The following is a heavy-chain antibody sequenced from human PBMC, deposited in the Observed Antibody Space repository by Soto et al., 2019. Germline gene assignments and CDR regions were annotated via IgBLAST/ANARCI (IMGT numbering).Heavy chain of an antibody. CDR1: GYTFTKYG. Sequence: QVQLVQSGAEVKNPGASVKVSCKTSGYTFTKYGVGWVRQAPGQGLEWMGWISGSSGNANYAEKVQGRITLTTDTSTSTAYIELRSLRSAGPAVYYCAREMAGLGGEYDYWGQGTLVTVSS. J-gene: IGHJ4*02. CDR2: ISGSSGNA. V-gene: IGHV1-18*01. D-gene: IGHD3-16*01. CDR3: AREMAGLGGEYDY.